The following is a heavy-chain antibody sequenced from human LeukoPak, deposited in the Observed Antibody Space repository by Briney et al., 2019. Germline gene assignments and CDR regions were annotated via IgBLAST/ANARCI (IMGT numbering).Heavy chain of an antibody. V-gene: IGHV3-21*03. D-gene: IGHD6-13*01. J-gene: IGHJ4*02. CDR2: ISSSSSYI. Sequence: GGSLRLSCAASGFTFSSYSMNWVRQAPGKGLEWVSSISSSSSYIYYADSVKGRFTISRDNAKNSLYLQMNSLRAEDTAVYYCARVGQQLVNHHFDYWGQGTLVTVSS. CDR1: GFTFSSYS. CDR3: ARVGQQLVNHHFDY.